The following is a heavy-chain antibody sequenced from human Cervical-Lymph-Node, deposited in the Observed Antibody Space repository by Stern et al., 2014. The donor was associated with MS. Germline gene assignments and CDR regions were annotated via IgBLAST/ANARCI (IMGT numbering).Heavy chain of an antibody. CDR3: ARGRDYFGP. CDR2: IKQHGSGK. CDR1: GLSFGDYW. J-gene: IGHJ4*02. Sequence: MQLVESGGGLAQPGGSLRLSCAASGLSFGDYWMSWVRQAPGKGLEWVAHIKQHGSGKSYWDSVKGRFTISRDNSKNSLSLQMNSMRAEDTAFYYCARGRDYFGPWGQGTLVTVSS. V-gene: IGHV3-7*01.